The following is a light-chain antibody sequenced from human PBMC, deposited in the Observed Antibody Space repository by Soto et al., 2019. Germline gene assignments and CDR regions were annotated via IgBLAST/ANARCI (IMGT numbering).Light chain of an antibody. CDR3: HQYEKWPPIT. J-gene: IGKJ5*01. CDR1: QGVDSN. Sequence: EIVMTQSPATLAVSAWERATLSCRASQGVDSNLVWYQQKPGQSPRLLIFRASTRATGIPARFSGSGSGTEFTLTISSLQPEDFAVYYCHQYEKWPPITFGQGTRLEI. CDR2: RAS. V-gene: IGKV3-15*01.